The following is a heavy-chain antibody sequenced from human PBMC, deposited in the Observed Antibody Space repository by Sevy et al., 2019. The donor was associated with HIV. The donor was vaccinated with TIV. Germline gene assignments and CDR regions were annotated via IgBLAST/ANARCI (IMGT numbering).Heavy chain of an antibody. J-gene: IGHJ4*02. CDR1: GFTFSSYA. Sequence: GGSLRLSCAASGFTFSSYAMHWVRQAPGKGLEWVAVISYDGSNKYYADSVKGRFTISRDNSKNTLYLQMNSLRAEDTAVYYCARDPRRVGVVIQPYFDYWGQGTLVTVSS. D-gene: IGHD3-3*01. CDR2: ISYDGSNK. CDR3: ARDPRRVGVVIQPYFDY. V-gene: IGHV3-30-3*01.